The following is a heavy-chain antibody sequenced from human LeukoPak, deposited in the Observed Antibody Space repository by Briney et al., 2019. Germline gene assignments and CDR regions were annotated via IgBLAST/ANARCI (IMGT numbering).Heavy chain of an antibody. CDR2: IYHSRST. D-gene: IGHD2-15*01. Sequence: SETLSLTCAVSGYSISSGYYWGWIRQPPGKGLEWIVSIYHSRSTYYNPSLKSRVTISVDTSKNQFSLKLSSVTAADTAVYYCARVYCSGGSCAHFDYWGQGSLVTVSS. J-gene: IGHJ4*02. V-gene: IGHV4-38-2*01. CDR1: GYSISSGYY. CDR3: ARVYCSGGSCAHFDY.